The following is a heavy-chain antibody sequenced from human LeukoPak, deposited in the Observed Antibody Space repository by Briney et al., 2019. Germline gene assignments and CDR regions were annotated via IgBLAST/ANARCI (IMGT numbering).Heavy chain of an antibody. CDR3: VRGLKVGVTPVGADS. Sequence: PGGSLRLSCAASGFTFSSYEMHWVRQAPGKGLEWVSYISSSDSTIYYADSVKGRFTMSRDNAKRSMYLQMNSLRDEDTAMYYCVRGLKVGVTPVGADSWGQGTLVIVSS. D-gene: IGHD1-26*01. CDR1: GFTFSSYE. J-gene: IGHJ4*02. V-gene: IGHV3-48*03. CDR2: ISSSDSTI.